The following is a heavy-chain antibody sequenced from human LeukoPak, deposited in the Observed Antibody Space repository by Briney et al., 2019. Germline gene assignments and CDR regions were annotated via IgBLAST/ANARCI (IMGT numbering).Heavy chain of an antibody. V-gene: IGHV4-61*02. D-gene: IGHD3-10*01. CDR3: ARDPITMVRGVWYYGMDV. Sequence: SETLSLTCTVSGGSISSGSYYWSWIRQPAGKGLEWIGRIYTSGSTNYNPSLKSRVTISVDTSENQFSLKLSSVTAADTAVYYCARDPITMVRGVWYYGMDVWGQGTTVTVSS. CDR1: GGSISSGSYY. CDR2: IYTSGST. J-gene: IGHJ6*02.